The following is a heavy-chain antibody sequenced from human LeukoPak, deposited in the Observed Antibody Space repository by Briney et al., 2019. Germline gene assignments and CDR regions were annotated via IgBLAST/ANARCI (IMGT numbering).Heavy chain of an antibody. CDR2: ISSSSSTI. J-gene: IGHJ3*02. Sequence: GGSLRLSCAASGFTFSSYSMNWVRQAPEKGLEWVSYISSSSSTIYYADSVKGRFTISRDNAKDSLYLQMNSLRAEDTAVYYCARDRQYCGGDCSSDAFDIWGQGTMVTVSS. D-gene: IGHD2-21*02. V-gene: IGHV3-48*01. CDR3: ARDRQYCGGDCSSDAFDI. CDR1: GFTFSSYS.